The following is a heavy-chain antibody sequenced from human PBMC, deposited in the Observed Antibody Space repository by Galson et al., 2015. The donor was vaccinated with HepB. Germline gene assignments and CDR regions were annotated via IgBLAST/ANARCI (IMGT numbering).Heavy chain of an antibody. J-gene: IGHJ6*02. CDR2: IDWSGGSP. D-gene: IGHD3-16*01. CDR1: GFTFDDFG. V-gene: IGHV3-20*04. CDR3: ARASGGGDGGTPVFGYYYYGLDV. Sequence: LRLSCAASGFTFDDFGMSWVRQAPGKGLEWVSGIDWSGGSPGYADSVKGRSTISRDNTKNSLYLQMNSLRAEDTALYYCARASGGGDGGTPVFGYYYYGLDVWGQGTAVTVSS.